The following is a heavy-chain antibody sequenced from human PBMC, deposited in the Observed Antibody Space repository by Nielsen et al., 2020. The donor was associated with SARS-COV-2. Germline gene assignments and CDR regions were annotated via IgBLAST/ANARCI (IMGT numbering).Heavy chain of an antibody. CDR3: ARDYFGDYLDGFDI. J-gene: IGHJ3*02. V-gene: IGHV4-34*01. CDR2: INHSGST. CDR1: GGSFSGYY. Sequence: SETLSLTCAVYGGSFSGYYWSWIRQPPGKGLEWIGEINHSGSTYYNPSLKSRVTISVDTSKNQFSLKLSSVTAADRAVYYCARDYFGDYLDGFDIWGQGTMVTVSS. D-gene: IGHD4-17*01.